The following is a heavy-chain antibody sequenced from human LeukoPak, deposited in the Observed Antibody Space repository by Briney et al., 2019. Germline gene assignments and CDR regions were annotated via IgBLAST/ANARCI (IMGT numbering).Heavy chain of an antibody. V-gene: IGHV5-51*01. CDR1: GYSFTSYW. J-gene: IGHJ3*02. CDR2: IYPGDSDT. D-gene: IGHD1-26*01. CDR3: ARQSLWELGEAWGAFDI. Sequence: GESLKISCKGSGYSFTSYWIGWVRQMPGKGLEWMGIIYPGDSDTRYSPSFQGQVTISADKSISTACLQWSSLKASDTAMYYCARQSLWELGEAWGAFDIWGQGTMVTVSS.